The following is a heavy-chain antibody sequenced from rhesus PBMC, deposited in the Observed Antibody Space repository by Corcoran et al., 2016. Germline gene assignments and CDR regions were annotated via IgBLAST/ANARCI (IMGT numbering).Heavy chain of an antibody. Sequence: QLQLQESGPGLVKPSETLSVTCAVSGCSISRSYWRWFRPAPGKGLEWFGFINGRGSNTNYNPSIKSRVTLSVDTSKNQFSLKLSSVTAADTAVYYCVREYSGSYFDYWGQGVLVTVSS. CDR2: INGRGSNT. CDR3: VREYSGSYFDY. J-gene: IGHJ4*01. D-gene: IGHD6-25*01. V-gene: IGHV4-169*02. CDR1: GCSISRSY.